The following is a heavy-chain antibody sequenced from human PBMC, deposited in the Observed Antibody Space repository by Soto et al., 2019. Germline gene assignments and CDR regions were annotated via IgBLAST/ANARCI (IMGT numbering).Heavy chain of an antibody. CDR2: IKQDGSEK. V-gene: IGHV3-7*05. CDR1: GFTFSSYW. CDR3: ARDRGLLWAANYGLDV. D-gene: IGHD3-10*01. J-gene: IGHJ6*02. Sequence: GGSLRLSCAASGFTFSSYWMSWVRQAPGKGLEWVANIKQDGSEKYYVDSVKGRFTISRDNAKNSLYLQMNSLRAEDTAVYYCARDRGLLWAANYGLDVWGQGTTVTVSS.